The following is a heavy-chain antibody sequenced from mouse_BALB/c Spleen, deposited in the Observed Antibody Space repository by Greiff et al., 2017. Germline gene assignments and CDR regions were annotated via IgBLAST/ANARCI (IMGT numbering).Heavy chain of an antibody. CDR1: GYTFTSYT. Sequence: QVQLKESAAELARPGASVKMSCKASGYTFTSYTMHWVKQRPGQGLEWIGYINPSSGYTEYNQKFKDKTTLTADKSSSTAYMQLSSLTSEDSAVYYCARDYGNSPYYAMDYWGQGTSVTVSS. V-gene: IGHV1-4*02. CDR2: INPSSGYT. J-gene: IGHJ4*01. CDR3: ARDYGNSPYYAMDY. D-gene: IGHD2-1*01.